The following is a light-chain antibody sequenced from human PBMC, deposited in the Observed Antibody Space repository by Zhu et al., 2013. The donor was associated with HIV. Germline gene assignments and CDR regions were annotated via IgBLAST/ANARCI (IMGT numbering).Light chain of an antibody. V-gene: IGLV1-40*01. CDR1: RSNIGAAYD. CDR3: QSYDNSLTVV. J-gene: IGLJ2*01. CDR2: GNN. Sequence: QSVLTQPSSVSGAPGQRVTISCTGSRSNIGAAYDVHWYQQLPGRAPKLVIFGNNNRPSGVPDRFSGSKSGSSASLVITGLQAEDVADYFCQSYDNSLTVVFGGGTKVTVL.